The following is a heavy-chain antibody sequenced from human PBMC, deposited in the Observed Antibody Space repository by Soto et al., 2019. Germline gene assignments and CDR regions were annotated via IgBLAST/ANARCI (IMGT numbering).Heavy chain of an antibody. CDR3: AKNGQPPYYYYGLDV. D-gene: IGHD2-8*01. V-gene: IGHV1-18*01. CDR2: ISGYNGDT. J-gene: IGHJ6*02. CDR1: GYTFTRYG. Sequence: QGHLVQSEAEVKKPGASVKVSCKASGYTFTRYGISWVRQAPGQGLEWMGWISGYNGDTNYAQKFQDRVSMTIDTSTGTAYMEVRSLTSDDTAIYYCAKNGQPPYYYYGLDVWGQGTKVTVSS.